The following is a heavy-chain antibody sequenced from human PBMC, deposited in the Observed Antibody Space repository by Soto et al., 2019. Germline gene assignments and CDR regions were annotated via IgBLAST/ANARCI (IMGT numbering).Heavy chain of an antibody. V-gene: IGHV3-30*18. J-gene: IGHJ4*02. CDR1: GFTFSSYG. D-gene: IGHD3-22*01. CDR2: ISYDGSNK. Sequence: QVQLVESRGGVVQPGRSLRLSCAASGFTFSSYGMHWVRQAPGKGLEWVAVISYDGSNKYYADSVKGRFTISRDNSKNTLYLQMNSLRAEDTAVYYCAKDGPSSVKPPTPPRLDYWGQGTLVTVSS. CDR3: AKDGPSSVKPPTPPRLDY.